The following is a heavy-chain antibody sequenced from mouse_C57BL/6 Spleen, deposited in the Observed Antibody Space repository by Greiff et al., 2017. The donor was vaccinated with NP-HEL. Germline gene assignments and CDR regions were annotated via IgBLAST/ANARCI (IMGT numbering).Heavy chain of an antibody. D-gene: IGHD2-1*01. CDR3: AGNYKGNYFDY. V-gene: IGHV1-50*01. CDR2: IDPSDSYT. CDR1: GYTFTSYW. Sequence: QVQLQQPGAELVKPGASVKLSCKASGYTFTSYWMQWVKQRPGQGLEWIGEIDPSDSYTNYNQKFKGQATLTVDTSSSTAYMQLSSLTSEDSAVYYCAGNYKGNYFDYWGQGTTLTVSS. J-gene: IGHJ2*01.